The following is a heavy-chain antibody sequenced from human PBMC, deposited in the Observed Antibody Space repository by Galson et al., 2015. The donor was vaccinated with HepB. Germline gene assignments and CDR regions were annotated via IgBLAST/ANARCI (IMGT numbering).Heavy chain of an antibody. D-gene: IGHD6-13*01. CDR2: ISPYNGKT. Sequence: VKVSCKASGYSFSNYGISWARQAPGQGLEWMGRISPYNGKTDYAQNFQGRVTMTTDTSTTTAYMELRSLRSDDTAVYYCARFIQQLCDYWGQGTLVTVSS. CDR1: GYSFSNYG. J-gene: IGHJ4*02. V-gene: IGHV1-18*01. CDR3: ARFIQQLCDY.